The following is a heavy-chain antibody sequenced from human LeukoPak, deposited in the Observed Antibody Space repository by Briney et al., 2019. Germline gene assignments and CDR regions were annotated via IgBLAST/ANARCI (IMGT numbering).Heavy chain of an antibody. CDR2: IWYDGSNK. V-gene: IGHV3-33*01. Sequence: GRSLRLSRAASGFTFSSYGMHWVRQAPGKGLEWVAVIWYDGSNKYYADSVKGRFTISRDNSKNTLYLQMNSLRAEDTAVYYCARDGRYCSGGSCYSHGMDVWGKGTTVTVSS. CDR1: GFTFSSYG. CDR3: ARDGRYCSGGSCYSHGMDV. D-gene: IGHD2-15*01. J-gene: IGHJ6*04.